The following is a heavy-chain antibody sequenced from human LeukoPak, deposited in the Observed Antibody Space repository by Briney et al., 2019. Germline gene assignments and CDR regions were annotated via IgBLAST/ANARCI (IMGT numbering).Heavy chain of an antibody. J-gene: IGHJ5*02. D-gene: IGHD3-9*01. Sequence: ASVKVSCKASGGTFSSYAISWVRQAPGQGLEWMGWISAYNGNTNYAQKLQGRVTMTTDTSTSTAYMELRSLRSDDTAVYYCARDSGLRYFDWLLYDGFDPWGQGTLVTVSS. CDR3: ARDSGLRYFDWLLYDGFDP. CDR2: ISAYNGNT. CDR1: GGTFSSYA. V-gene: IGHV1-18*01.